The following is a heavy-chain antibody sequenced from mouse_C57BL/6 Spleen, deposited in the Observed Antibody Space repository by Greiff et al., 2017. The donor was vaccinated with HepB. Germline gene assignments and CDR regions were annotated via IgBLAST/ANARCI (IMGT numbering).Heavy chain of an antibody. Sequence: QVQLQQPGAELVKPGASVKVSCKASGYTFTSYWMHWVKQRPGQGLEWIGRIHPSDSDTNYNQKFKGKATLTVEKSSSTAYMQLSSLTSEDSAVYYCAIEYYGSSIHWYFDVWGTGTTVTVSS. CDR2: IHPSDSDT. V-gene: IGHV1-74*01. CDR3: AIEYYGSSIHWYFDV. D-gene: IGHD1-1*01. J-gene: IGHJ1*03. CDR1: GYTFTSYW.